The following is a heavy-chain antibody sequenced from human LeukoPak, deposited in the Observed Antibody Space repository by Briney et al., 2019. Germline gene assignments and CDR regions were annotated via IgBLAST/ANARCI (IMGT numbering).Heavy chain of an antibody. CDR3: ARSLVVGANPYH. Sequence: GGSLRLSCAASGFTFSSYDIHWVRQATGKGLEWVSGIGTAGEIYYPGSVKGRFTISRENAKNSLYLQMNSLRAGDTAVYYCARSLVVGANPYHWGQGTLVTVSS. CDR1: GFTFSSYD. J-gene: IGHJ5*02. D-gene: IGHD1-26*01. CDR2: IGTAGEI. V-gene: IGHV3-13*01.